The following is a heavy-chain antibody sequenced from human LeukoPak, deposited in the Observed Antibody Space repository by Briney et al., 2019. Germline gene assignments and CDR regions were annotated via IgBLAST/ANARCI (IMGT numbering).Heavy chain of an antibody. CDR3: ARSPYYDFWSGYYKNYYYGMDV. Sequence: SVKVSCKASGGTFISYAISWVRQAPGQGLEWMGGIIPIFGTANYAQKFQGRVTITADESTSTAYMELSSLRSEDTAVYYCARSPYYDFWSGYYKNYYYGMDVWGQGTTVTVSS. D-gene: IGHD3-3*01. CDR2: IIPIFGTA. CDR1: GGTFISYA. V-gene: IGHV1-69*13. J-gene: IGHJ6*02.